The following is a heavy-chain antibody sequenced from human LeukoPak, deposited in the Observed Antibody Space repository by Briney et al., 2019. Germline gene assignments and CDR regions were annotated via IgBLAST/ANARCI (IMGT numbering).Heavy chain of an antibody. D-gene: IGHD2/OR15-2a*01. CDR3: ARCSDVIIDY. CDR2: IYYSGST. J-gene: IGHJ4*02. CDR1: GFTFSDHY. Sequence: LRLSCAASGFTFSDHYMDWIRQPPGKGLEWIGYIYYSGSTYYNPSLKSRVTISVDTSKNQFSLKLSSVTAADTAVYYCARCSDVIIDYWGQGTLVTVSS. V-gene: IGHV4-30-4*08.